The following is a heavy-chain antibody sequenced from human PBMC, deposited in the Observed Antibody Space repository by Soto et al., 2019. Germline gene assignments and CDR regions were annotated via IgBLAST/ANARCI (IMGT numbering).Heavy chain of an antibody. V-gene: IGHV3-21*01. CDR1: GFTFRSYG. CDR3: TKDWTGPEY. D-gene: IGHD3-9*01. Sequence: GGSLRLSCAASGFTFRSYGMHWVRQAPGKGLEWVSVIRCSGSTIFYADSVKGRFTISRDNAETSLYLQMNSLRGEDAAVYYYTKDWTGPEYWGQGTLVTVSS. CDR2: IRCSGSTI. J-gene: IGHJ4*02.